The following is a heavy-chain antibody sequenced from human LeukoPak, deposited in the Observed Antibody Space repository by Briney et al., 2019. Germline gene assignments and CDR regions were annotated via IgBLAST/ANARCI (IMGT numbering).Heavy chain of an antibody. D-gene: IGHD6-13*01. Sequence: ASVKVSCKASGGTFSSYAISWVRQAPGQRLEWMGWINAGNGNTKYSQKFQGRVTITRDTSASTAYMELSSLRSEDTAVYYCARVVLWYSSRAQGSTSRSFDPWGQGTLVTVSS. J-gene: IGHJ5*02. CDR2: INAGNGNT. CDR3: ARVVLWYSSRAQGSTSRSFDP. CDR1: GGTFSSYA. V-gene: IGHV1-3*01.